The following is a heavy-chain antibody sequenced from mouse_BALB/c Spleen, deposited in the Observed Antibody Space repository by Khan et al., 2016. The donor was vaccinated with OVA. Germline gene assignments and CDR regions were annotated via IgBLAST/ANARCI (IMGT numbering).Heavy chain of an antibody. CDR3: AVRRHWYVDV. V-gene: IGHV9-2-1*01. CDR2: INTETGEP. J-gene: IGHJ1*01. CDR1: GYTFTDYS. Sequence: QIQLVQSGPEMKKPGETVKISCKASGYTFTDYSMHWVKQAPGKGLKWMGWINTETGEPTYADDFKGRFAFSLETSASTAYLQINNLKNEDTATYFCAVRRHWYVDVWGAGTTVTVSS.